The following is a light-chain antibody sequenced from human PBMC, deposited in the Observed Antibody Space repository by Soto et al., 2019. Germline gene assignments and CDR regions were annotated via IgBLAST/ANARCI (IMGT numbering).Light chain of an antibody. V-gene: IGLV2-11*01. J-gene: IGLJ1*01. CDR2: DVN. CDR3: CSFAGTYTFV. Sequence: QSVLTQPRSVSGSPGQSVIISCTGTSSDVGDYDFVSWYQQHPGKAPKLMIYDVNKRPSGVPDRFSGSKSANTASLTISGLQADDEADYYCCSFAGTYTFVFGTGTKLTVL. CDR1: SSDVGDYDF.